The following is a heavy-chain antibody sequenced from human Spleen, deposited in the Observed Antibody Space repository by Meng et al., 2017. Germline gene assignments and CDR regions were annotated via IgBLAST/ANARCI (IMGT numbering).Heavy chain of an antibody. CDR2: IYNSGST. J-gene: IGHJ4*02. Sequence: QVQLQESGPGLVKPSQTLSLTCTVSGGSISSGDDYWSWLRHPPGKGLEWIGYIYNSGSTYYNPSLKSRVTISVDTSKNQFSLKLRFVTAADTAVYYCAREGRSHQVGVSVYWGQGNLVTVSS. CDR3: AREGRSHQVGVSVY. V-gene: IGHV4-30-4*01. CDR1: GGSISSGDDY. D-gene: IGHD2-21*01.